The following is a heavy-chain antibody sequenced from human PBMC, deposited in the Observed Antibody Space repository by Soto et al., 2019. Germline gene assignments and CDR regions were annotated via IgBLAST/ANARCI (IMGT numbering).Heavy chain of an antibody. V-gene: IGHV3-23*01. CDR2: ISGSGGST. Sequence: EVQLLESGGGLVQPGGSLRLSCAASGFTFSSYAMSWVRQAPGKGLEWVSAISGSGGSTYYADSVKGRFTISRDNSKNTLYLQMNSLRAEDTAVYYCAKLWGPLNGWNYDGNAFDIWGQGTMVTVSS. CDR3: AKLWGPLNGWNYDGNAFDI. J-gene: IGHJ3*02. D-gene: IGHD1-7*01. CDR1: GFTFSSYA.